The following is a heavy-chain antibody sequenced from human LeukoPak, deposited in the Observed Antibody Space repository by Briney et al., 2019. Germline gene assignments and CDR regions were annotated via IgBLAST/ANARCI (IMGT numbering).Heavy chain of an antibody. CDR1: GGSFSGYF. CDR2: INHSGST. V-gene: IGHV4-34*01. CDR3: ARAPLYYYGSGSVYYYGMDV. D-gene: IGHD3-10*01. J-gene: IGHJ6*04. Sequence: PSETLCLTCAVYGGSFSGYFWSWIRQPPGEGLEWMGEINHSGSTNYNPSLKSRVTISVDTSKNQFSLTLSSVTAADTAVYYCARAPLYYYGSGSVYYYGMDVWGKGTTVTVSS.